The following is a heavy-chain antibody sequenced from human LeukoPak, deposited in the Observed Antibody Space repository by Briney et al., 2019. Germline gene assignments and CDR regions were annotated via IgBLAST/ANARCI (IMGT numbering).Heavy chain of an antibody. CDR3: ALYNYYDSSDYYDRGVS. V-gene: IGHV4-59*01. D-gene: IGHD3-22*01. J-gene: IGHJ4*02. CDR1: GGSINNYH. Sequence: SETLSLTCTVSGGSINNYHWSWIRQPPGKGLEWIGYIYYNGNTKYNPSLRSRVTISVDTSKNQFSLRLSSVTAADTAVYYCALYNYYDSSDYYDRGVSWGQGALVTVTS. CDR2: IYYNGNT.